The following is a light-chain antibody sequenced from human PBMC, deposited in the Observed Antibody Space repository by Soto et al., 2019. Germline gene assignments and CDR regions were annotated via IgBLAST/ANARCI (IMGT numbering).Light chain of an antibody. V-gene: IGKV3-20*01. CDR3: HQYGSSPPT. CDR2: GAS. J-gene: IGKJ1*01. Sequence: EIVLTQSPGTLSLSPGERATLSCRASRSVTNNYVAWYQRKPGQAPRLLISGASSRATDIPGRFSGTGSGTDFSLTITRLEPEDFAVYYCHQYGSSPPTFGQGTKVEI. CDR1: RSVTNNY.